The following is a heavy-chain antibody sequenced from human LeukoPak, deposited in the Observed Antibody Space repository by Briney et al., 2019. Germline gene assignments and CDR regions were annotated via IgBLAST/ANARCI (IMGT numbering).Heavy chain of an antibody. CDR1: GYTFTGYY. J-gene: IGHJ4*02. Sequence: ASVKVSCKASGYTFTGYYMHWVRQAPGQGLEWMGWINPNSGGTNYAQKFQGRVTMTRDTSISTAYMELSRLRSDDTAVYYCARGGDSGYDLIHFDYWGQGTLVTVSS. CDR2: INPNSGGT. V-gene: IGHV1-2*02. CDR3: ARGGDSGYDLIHFDY. D-gene: IGHD5-12*01.